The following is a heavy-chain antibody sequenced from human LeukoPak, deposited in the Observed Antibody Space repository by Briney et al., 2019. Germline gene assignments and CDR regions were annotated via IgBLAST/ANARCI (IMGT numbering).Heavy chain of an antibody. CDR1: GGSISSSSYY. CDR2: IYYSGST. CDR3: ARAGGWLLYFDY. Sequence: SETLSLTCTVSGGSISSSSYYWGWIRQPPGKGLEWIGSIYYSGSTNYNPSLKSRVTISVDTSKNQFSLKLSSVTAADTAVYYCARAGGWLLYFDYWGQGTLVTVSS. J-gene: IGHJ4*02. V-gene: IGHV4-39*07. D-gene: IGHD3-9*01.